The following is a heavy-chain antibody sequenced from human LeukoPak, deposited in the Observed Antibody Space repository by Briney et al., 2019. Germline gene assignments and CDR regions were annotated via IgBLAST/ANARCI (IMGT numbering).Heavy chain of an antibody. V-gene: IGHV4-4*07. CDR3: ARDFTPWFTGLEWLQRTPDYFDY. D-gene: IGHD3-3*01. J-gene: IGHJ4*02. CDR2: IHPSGST. CDR1: GDSISSYY. Sequence: PSETLSLTCTVSGDSISSYYWSWVRQPAGKGLEWIGRIHPSGSTNYNPSLKSRVTLSVDTSKNQFSLKLSSVTAADTAVYYCARDFTPWFTGLEWLQRTPDYFDYWGQGTLVTVSS.